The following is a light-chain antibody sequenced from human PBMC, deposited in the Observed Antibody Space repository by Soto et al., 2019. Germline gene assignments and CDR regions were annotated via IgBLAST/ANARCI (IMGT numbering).Light chain of an antibody. Sequence: DIQMTQSPSSLSASVGDRVTITCQASQDISNYLNWYQQKPRKAPKLLIYDASNLETGVPSRFSGSGSGTDFTFTISSLQPEDIATYYCQQYDNLPLTFGGGTKVA. CDR2: DAS. CDR1: QDISNY. V-gene: IGKV1-33*01. CDR3: QQYDNLPLT. J-gene: IGKJ4*01.